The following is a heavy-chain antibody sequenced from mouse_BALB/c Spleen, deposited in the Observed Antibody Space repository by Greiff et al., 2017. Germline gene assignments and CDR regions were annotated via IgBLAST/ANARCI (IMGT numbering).Heavy chain of an antibody. Sequence: EVKLMESGGGLVKPGGSLKLSCAASGFTFSDYYMYWVRQTPEKRLEWVATISDGGSYTYYPDSVKGRFTISRDNAKNNLYLQMSSLKSEDTAMYYCARDRGNGYPFAYWGQGTLVTVSA. CDR2: ISDGGSYT. D-gene: IGHD2-2*01. CDR1: GFTFSDYY. CDR3: ARDRGNGYPFAY. J-gene: IGHJ3*01. V-gene: IGHV5-4*02.